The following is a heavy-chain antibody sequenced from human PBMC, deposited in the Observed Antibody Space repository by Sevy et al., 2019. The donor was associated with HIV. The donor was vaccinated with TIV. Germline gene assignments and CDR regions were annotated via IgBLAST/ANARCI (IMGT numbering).Heavy chain of an antibody. CDR1: GFTFSNAW. V-gene: IGHV3-15*01. CDR3: TTASWSQEDYYNY. Sequence: GGSLRLSCAASGFTFSNAWMSWVRQAPGKGLEWVGRIKGKIYDGTIDYAAPVKGRFSISRNDSKNTLYLQMNRLTTEDTAVYYCTTASWSQEDYYNYWGQGTLVTVSS. J-gene: IGHJ4*02. D-gene: IGHD6-13*01. CDR2: IKGKIYDGTI.